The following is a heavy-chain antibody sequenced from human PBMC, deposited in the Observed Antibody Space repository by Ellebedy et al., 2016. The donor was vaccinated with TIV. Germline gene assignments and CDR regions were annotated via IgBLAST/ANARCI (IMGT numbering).Heavy chain of an antibody. Sequence: SCAISGDSVSDSSTTWNWIRPSPSLGLEWLGRTYYRSKWYNDYAVSVKSRITINPDESKNQFSLQLNSVTPEDTAVYYCARRSSRNVMDVWGQGTTVTVSS. V-gene: IGHV6-1*01. D-gene: IGHD6-13*01. CDR1: GDSVSDSSTT. CDR2: TYYRSKWYN. J-gene: IGHJ6*02. CDR3: ARRSSRNVMDV.